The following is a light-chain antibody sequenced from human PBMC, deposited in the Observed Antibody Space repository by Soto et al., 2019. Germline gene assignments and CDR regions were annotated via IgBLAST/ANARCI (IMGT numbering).Light chain of an antibody. V-gene: IGKV3-15*01. Sequence: EIVMTQSPATLSVSPGERATLSCRASQSVSSNLAWYQQKPGQAPSLLIYGASTRATGIPARFSGSGSGTEFTLTISSLQSEDFSVYYCQQYNNWPHPFGQGTKLEIK. J-gene: IGKJ2*01. CDR1: QSVSSN. CDR3: QQYNNWPHP. CDR2: GAS.